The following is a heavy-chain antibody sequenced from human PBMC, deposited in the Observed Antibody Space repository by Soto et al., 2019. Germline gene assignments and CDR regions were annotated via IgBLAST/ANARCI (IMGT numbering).Heavy chain of an antibody. Sequence: QVQLVDSGGGVVQPGRSLRLSCAASGFTFNSYAMHWVRQAPGKGLEWVAVVSYDGSNKYYADSVKGRFTISRDNSKNTLYLQMISLRTEDTAVYYCAREGDSSGYYFDYWGPGTLVTVSS. J-gene: IGHJ4*02. V-gene: IGHV3-30-3*01. CDR3: AREGDSSGYYFDY. CDR1: GFTFNSYA. CDR2: VSYDGSNK. D-gene: IGHD3-22*01.